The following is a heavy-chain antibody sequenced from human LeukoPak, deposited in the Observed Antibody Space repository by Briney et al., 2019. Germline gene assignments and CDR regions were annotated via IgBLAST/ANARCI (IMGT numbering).Heavy chain of an antibody. D-gene: IGHD6-19*01. CDR3: ARVFRYSSGWYDY. V-gene: IGHV3-23*01. CDR1: GFTFSSYA. Sequence: PGGSLRLSCAASGFTFSSYAMSWVRQAPGKGLEWVSAISGSGGSTYYADSVKGRFTISRDNAKNSLYLQMNSLRDEDTALYYCARVFRYSSGWYDYWGQGTLVTVSS. J-gene: IGHJ4*02. CDR2: ISGSGGST.